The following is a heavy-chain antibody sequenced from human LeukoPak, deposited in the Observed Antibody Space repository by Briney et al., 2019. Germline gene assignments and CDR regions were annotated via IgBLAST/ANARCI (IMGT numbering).Heavy chain of an antibody. CDR2: IRYDGSNK. CDR1: GFTFSSYG. CDR3: AKDVGDIVVVPAARPGGYFDY. D-gene: IGHD2-2*01. Sequence: GGSLRLSCAASGFTFSSYGMHRVRQAPGKGLEWVAFIRYDGSNKYYADSVKGRFTISRDNSKNTLYLQMNSLRAEDTAVYYCAKDVGDIVVVPAARPGGYFDYWGQGTLVTVSS. V-gene: IGHV3-30*02. J-gene: IGHJ4*02.